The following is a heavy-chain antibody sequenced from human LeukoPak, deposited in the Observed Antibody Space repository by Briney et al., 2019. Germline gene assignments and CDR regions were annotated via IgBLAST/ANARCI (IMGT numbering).Heavy chain of an antibody. CDR2: INPNSGGT. V-gene: IGHV1-2*02. Sequence: ASVKVSCKASGYTFTGYYMHWVRQAPGQGPEWMGWINPNSGGTNYAQKFQGRVTMTRDTSISTAYMELSRLRSDDTAVYYCARAQSGTVAHDYWGQGTLVTVSS. CDR3: ARAQSGTVAHDY. CDR1: GYTFTGYY. D-gene: IGHD6-19*01. J-gene: IGHJ4*02.